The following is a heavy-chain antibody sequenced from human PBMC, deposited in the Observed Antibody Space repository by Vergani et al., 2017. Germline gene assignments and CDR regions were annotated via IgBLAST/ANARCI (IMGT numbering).Heavy chain of an antibody. D-gene: IGHD6-13*01. Sequence: QVQLVQSGAEMKKPGASVKVSCKASGYTFTNYYMHWVRQAPGQGLEWMGIINPSDGSTTYAQKFQGRVTMTRDTSTSTGYMEVSSLRSDDTAMYSCARDGIAAATPNTDYWGQGTLVTVSS. CDR1: GYTFTNYY. J-gene: IGHJ4*02. CDR2: INPSDGST. V-gene: IGHV1-46*01. CDR3: ARDGIAAATPNTDY.